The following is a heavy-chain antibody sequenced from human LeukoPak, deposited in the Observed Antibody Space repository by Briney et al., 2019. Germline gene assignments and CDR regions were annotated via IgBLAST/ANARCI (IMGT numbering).Heavy chain of an antibody. J-gene: IGHJ4*02. CDR1: GYTFTRNY. D-gene: IGHD3-22*01. Sequence: ASVKVSCKASGYTFTRNYMHWVRRAPGQGLEWMGVINPGGDDRSYAQRFQGRVSMTRDTSTSTVYMELSSLRSEDTAVYYCARGYYYDSSGYWEYWGQGTLVTVSS. V-gene: IGHV1-46*01. CDR2: INPGGDDR. CDR3: ARGYYYDSSGYWEY.